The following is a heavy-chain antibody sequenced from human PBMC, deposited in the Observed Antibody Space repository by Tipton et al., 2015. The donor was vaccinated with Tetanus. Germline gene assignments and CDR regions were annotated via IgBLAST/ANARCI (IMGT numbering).Heavy chain of an antibody. D-gene: IGHD3-10*01. CDR2: MNPNSGNT. CDR1: GYTFTSYD. J-gene: IGHJ5*02. CDR3: ARVSYGWAWFDP. V-gene: IGHV1-8*01. Sequence: QSGAEVKKPGASVKVSCKASGYTFTSYDINWVRQATGQGLEWMGWMNPNSGNTGYAQKFQGRVTMTRNTSISTAYMELSSLRSGDTAVYYCARVSYGWAWFDPRGQGPLVTVSS.